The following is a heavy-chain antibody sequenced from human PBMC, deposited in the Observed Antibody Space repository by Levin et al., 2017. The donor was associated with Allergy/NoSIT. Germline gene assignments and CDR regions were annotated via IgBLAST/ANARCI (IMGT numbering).Heavy chain of an antibody. CDR1: GGTFSSYA. V-gene: IGHV1-69*13. D-gene: IGHD3-10*01. Sequence: SVKVSCKASGGTFSSYAISWVRQAPGQGLEWMGGIIPIFGTANYAQKFQGRVTITADESTSTAYMELSSLRSEDTAVYYCARGEITMVRGVPGPDAFDIWGQGTMVTVSS. J-gene: IGHJ3*02. CDR2: IIPIFGTA. CDR3: ARGEITMVRGVPGPDAFDI.